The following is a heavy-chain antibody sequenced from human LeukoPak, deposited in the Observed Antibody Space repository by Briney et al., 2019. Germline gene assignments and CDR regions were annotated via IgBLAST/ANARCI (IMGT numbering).Heavy chain of an antibody. CDR3: ARDLGGIYCSSTSCSDY. CDR2: INPNSGGT. CDR1: GYTFTGYY. D-gene: IGHD2-2*01. Sequence: GASVKVSCKASGYTFTGYYMHWVRQAPGQGLEWMGWINPNSGGTNYAQKFQGRVTMTRDTSISTAYMELSRLRSDDTAVYYCARDLGGIYCSSTSCSDYWGQGTLVTVSS. V-gene: IGHV1-2*02. J-gene: IGHJ4*02.